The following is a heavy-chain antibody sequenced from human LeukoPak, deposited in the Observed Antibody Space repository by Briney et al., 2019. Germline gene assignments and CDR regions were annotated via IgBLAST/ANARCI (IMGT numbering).Heavy chain of an antibody. D-gene: IGHD4-23*01. CDR1: GFTFSSYW. Sequence: GGSLRLSCAASGFTFSSYWMHWVRQAPGKGLVWVSRINTDGSSTSYADSVKGRFTISRDNAKNTLYLQMNSLRAEDTAVYYCAKDLPTPYFDYWGQGTLVTVSS. CDR2: INTDGSST. CDR3: AKDLPTPYFDY. J-gene: IGHJ4*02. V-gene: IGHV3-74*01.